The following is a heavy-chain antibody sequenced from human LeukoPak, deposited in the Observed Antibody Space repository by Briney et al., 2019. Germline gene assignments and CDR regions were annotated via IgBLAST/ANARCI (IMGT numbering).Heavy chain of an antibody. J-gene: IGHJ3*02. CDR2: ISGSGGST. D-gene: IGHD1-26*01. Sequence: GGSLRLSCAASGFTLRSYWMHWVRQAPGKGLEWVSAISGSGGSTYYADSVKGQFTISRDNSKNTLYLQMNSLRAEDTAVYYCAKPRGDAFDIWGQGTMVTVSS. CDR1: GFTLRSYW. CDR3: AKPRGDAFDI. V-gene: IGHV3-23*01.